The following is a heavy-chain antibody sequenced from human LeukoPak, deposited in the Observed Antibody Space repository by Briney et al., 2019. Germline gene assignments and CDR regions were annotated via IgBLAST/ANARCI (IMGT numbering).Heavy chain of an antibody. V-gene: IGHV6-1*01. D-gene: IGHD5-12*01. CDR3: ARVGLIVALPTSFDP. CDR1: GDTVSSNSAA. CDR2: TYYRSKWYN. Sequence: SQTLSLTCAISGDTVSSNSAAWNWIRQSPSRGLEWLGRTYYRSKWYNDYAVSVKSRITITPDTSRNQFSLRLNSVTSADTAMYYCARVGLIVALPTSFDPWGQGTLVTVSS. J-gene: IGHJ5*02.